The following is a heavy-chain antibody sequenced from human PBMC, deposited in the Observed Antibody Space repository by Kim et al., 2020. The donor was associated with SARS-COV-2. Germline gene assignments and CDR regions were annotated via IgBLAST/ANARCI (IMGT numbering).Heavy chain of an antibody. V-gene: IGHV3-30*02. J-gene: IGHJ4*02. CDR3: AKDGGHMIVVVIIDY. Sequence: DSVKGRFTISRDNSKNTLDLQMNSLRAEDTAVYYCAKDGGHMIVVVIIDYWGQGTLVTVSS. D-gene: IGHD3-22*01.